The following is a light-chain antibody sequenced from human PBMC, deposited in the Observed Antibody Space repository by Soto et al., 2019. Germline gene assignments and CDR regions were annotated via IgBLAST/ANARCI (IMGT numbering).Light chain of an antibody. V-gene: IGKV3-20*01. CDR2: GAS. Sequence: ETVLTQSPGTLSLSPGERATLSCRASQSIRSNYLAWYRQTPGQAPRLLIYGASNRATGIPDRFSGSGSGTDFTLILSGLEPEDFELYYCQQYGSSPWTFGQGTKVEIK. CDR1: QSIRSNY. J-gene: IGKJ1*01. CDR3: QQYGSSPWT.